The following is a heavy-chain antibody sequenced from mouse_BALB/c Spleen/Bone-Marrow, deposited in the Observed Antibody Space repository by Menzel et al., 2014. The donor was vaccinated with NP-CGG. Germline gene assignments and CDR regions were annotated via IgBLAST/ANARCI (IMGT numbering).Heavy chain of an antibody. Sequence: DVKLVESGGGLVQPGGSRKLSCAASGFTFSSFGMHWVRQAPEKGLEGVAYISSGSSTIFYADTVKGRFTVSRDNPKNTLFLQMTSLRSEDTAMYYCTRGGNWDDFDYWGQGTTLTVSS. CDR3: TRGGNWDDFDY. CDR2: ISSGSSTI. CDR1: GFTFSSFG. V-gene: IGHV5-17*02. J-gene: IGHJ2*01. D-gene: IGHD4-1*01.